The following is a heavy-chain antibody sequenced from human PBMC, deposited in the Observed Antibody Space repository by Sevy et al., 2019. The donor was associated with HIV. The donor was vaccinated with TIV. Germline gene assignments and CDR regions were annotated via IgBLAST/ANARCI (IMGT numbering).Heavy chain of an antibody. Sequence: GGSLRLSCAISGFTVNDKYIIWVRQAPGKGLEWVSVIFSSGSTYYADSAKGGLTISRDNSKNTLDLQMNSVRAEDTAVYYCVSFFLWCRCGWSYFDYWGQGTLVTVSS. CDR2: IFSSGST. CDR1: GFTVNDKY. J-gene: IGHJ4*02. CDR3: VSFFLWCRCGWSYFDY. D-gene: IGHD6-19*01. V-gene: IGHV3-66*02.